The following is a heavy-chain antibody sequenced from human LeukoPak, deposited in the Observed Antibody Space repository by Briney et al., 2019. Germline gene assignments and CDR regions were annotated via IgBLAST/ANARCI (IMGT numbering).Heavy chain of an antibody. CDR2: INPNSGGT. CDR3: AKDHRFLEWLLSPS. Sequence: ASVKVSCKASGYTFTGYYMHWVRQAPGQGLEWMGWINPNSGGTNYAQKFQGWVTMTRDTSISTAYMELSRLRSDDTAVYYCAKDHRFLEWLLSPSWGQGTLVTVSS. D-gene: IGHD3-3*01. CDR1: GYTFTGYY. V-gene: IGHV1-2*04. J-gene: IGHJ4*02.